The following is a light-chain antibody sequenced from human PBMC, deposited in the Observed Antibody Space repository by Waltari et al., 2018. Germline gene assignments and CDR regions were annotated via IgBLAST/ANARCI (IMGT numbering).Light chain of an antibody. V-gene: IGKV4-1*01. CDR2: WAS. Sequence: DIMMTTPPDSLPVSLGERPTINCKSSQRVFYSSNNKNHLAWYQQKPGQSPKLLIYWASTRESWVPDRFSGSGSGADFTLTISSLQAEDVAVYYCQQYFGTPPYTFGQGTKLEIK. CDR1: QRVFYSSNNKNH. CDR3: QQYFGTPPYT. J-gene: IGKJ2*01.